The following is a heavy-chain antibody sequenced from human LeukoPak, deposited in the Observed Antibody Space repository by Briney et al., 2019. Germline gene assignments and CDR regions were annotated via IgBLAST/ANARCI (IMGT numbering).Heavy chain of an antibody. Sequence: GESLKISCKGSVYSFASYWIGWVRQMPGKGLEWMGIIYAGDSETRYSPSFQGQVTISADKSISTAYLQWSSLKASDTAMYYYARSMGSYPPDYWGQGTLVIVSS. D-gene: IGHD3-10*01. CDR2: IYAGDSET. J-gene: IGHJ4*02. CDR1: VYSFASYW. CDR3: ARSMGSYPPDY. V-gene: IGHV5-51*01.